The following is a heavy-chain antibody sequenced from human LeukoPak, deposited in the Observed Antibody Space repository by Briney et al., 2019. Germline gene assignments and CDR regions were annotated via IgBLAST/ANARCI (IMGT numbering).Heavy chain of an antibody. CDR1: GFTFSSYW. V-gene: IGHV3-7*01. D-gene: IGHD6-13*01. Sequence: GGSLRLCCSASGFTFSSYWMSWVRQAPGKGLEWVANIKQDGSEKYYVDSVKGRVTISRDNAKNSLYLQMNSLRAEDTAVYYCARDPGTHYGSSWYCGMDVWGQGTTVTVSS. CDR3: ARDPGTHYGSSWYCGMDV. J-gene: IGHJ6*02. CDR2: IKQDGSEK.